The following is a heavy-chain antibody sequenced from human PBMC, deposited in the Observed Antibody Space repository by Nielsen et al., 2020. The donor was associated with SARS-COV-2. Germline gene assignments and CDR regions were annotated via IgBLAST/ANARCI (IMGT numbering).Heavy chain of an antibody. V-gene: IGHV3-30*18. J-gene: IGHJ3*01. CDR2: TSYDGGFK. D-gene: IGHD1-26*01. CDR1: GFTFRSYA. CDR3: AKVYLSGSYRPPREAFDV. Sequence: GGSLRLSCAASGFTFRSYAMHWVRQAPGKGPEWVAVTSYDGGFKDYGNSVKGRFTVSRDNSQNMLYLQMNRLRPEDTAVYYCAKVYLSGSYRPPREAFDVWGQGTKVTVSS.